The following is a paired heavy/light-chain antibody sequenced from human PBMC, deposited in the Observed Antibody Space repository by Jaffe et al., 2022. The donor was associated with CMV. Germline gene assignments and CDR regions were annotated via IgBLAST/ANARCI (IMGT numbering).Light chain of an antibody. J-gene: IGLJ2*01. CDR2: DVS. CDR3: SSYTTNGTLE. V-gene: IGLV2-14*03. Sequence: QSALTQPASVSGSPGQSITISCAGTSSDAAYYKFVSWYQQHAEKAPKLIIYDVSFRPSGVSNRFSGSKSANTASLTVSGLQAEDEADYYCSSYTTNGTLEFGGGTKLTVL. CDR1: SSDAAYYKF.
Heavy chain of an antibody. CDR3: ARGYSGYPSYCGGDCVGGGFDI. CDR2: INPNTGGT. CDR1: GYTFAVYY. J-gene: IGHJ3*02. V-gene: IGHV1-2*04. D-gene: IGHD2-21*02. Sequence: QVELVQSGAEVKKPGASVKVSCKASGYTFAVYYMHWVRQAPGQGLEWMGWINPNTGGTKYAQKFRGWVKMTRDTSINTLYMELNSLRSDDTAVYYCARGYSGYPSYCGGDCVGGGFDIWGQGTMVAVSS.